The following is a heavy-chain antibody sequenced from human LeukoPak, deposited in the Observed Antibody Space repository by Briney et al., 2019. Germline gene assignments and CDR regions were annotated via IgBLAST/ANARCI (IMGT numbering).Heavy chain of an antibody. CDR1: GFTFSSYA. CDR2: MTYDGNNK. D-gene: IGHD3-22*01. V-gene: IGHV3-30-3*01. CDR3: ARGADYYDTSRYQYYFDY. Sequence: GGSLRLSCAASGFTFSSYAMHWVRQAPGKGLEWVAIMTYDGNNKYYADSVEGRFTISRDNSKNTLYLQMNSLRVEDTAMYYCARGADYYDTSRYQYYFDYWGQGTLVTVSS. J-gene: IGHJ4*02.